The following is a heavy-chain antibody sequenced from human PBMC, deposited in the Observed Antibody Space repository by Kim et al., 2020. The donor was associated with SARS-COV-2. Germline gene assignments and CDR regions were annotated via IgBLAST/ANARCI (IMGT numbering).Heavy chain of an antibody. CDR2: ISGSGGST. V-gene: IGHV3-23*01. D-gene: IGHD3-22*01. CDR1: GFTFSSYA. Sequence: GGSLRLSCAASGFTFSSYAITWVRQAPGKGLEWVSAISGSGGSTYYADSVKGRFTISRDNSKNTLYLQVNSLRAEDTAVYYCASLLYYYDSSGSPNYGMDVWGQGTTVTVSS. J-gene: IGHJ6*02. CDR3: ASLLYYYDSSGSPNYGMDV.